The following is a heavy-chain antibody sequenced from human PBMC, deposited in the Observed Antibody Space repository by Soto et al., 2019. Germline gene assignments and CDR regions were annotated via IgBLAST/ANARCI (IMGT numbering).Heavy chain of an antibody. CDR2: IIPILGIA. Sequence: QVQLVQSGAEVKKPGSSVKVSCKASGGTFSSYTISWVRQAPRQGLEWMGRIIPILGIANYAQKFQGRVTITADKSTSTAYMELSSLRSEDTAVYYCAFTMVAATLYYFDYWGQGTLVTVSS. CDR1: GGTFSSYT. V-gene: IGHV1-69*02. J-gene: IGHJ4*02. CDR3: AFTMVAATLYYFDY. D-gene: IGHD2-15*01.